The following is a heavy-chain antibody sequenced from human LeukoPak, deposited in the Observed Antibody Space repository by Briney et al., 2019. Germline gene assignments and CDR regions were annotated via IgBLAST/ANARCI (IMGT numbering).Heavy chain of an antibody. V-gene: IGHV3-23*01. CDR1: RFTFSTYA. D-gene: IGHD5-12*01. CDR2: ISGSSDTT. Sequence: PGGSLRLSCAASRFTFSTYAMSWVRQAPGKGLEWVSSISGSSDTTYYADSVKGRFTISRDNSKNTLYLQMNSLRAEDTAVYYCAKDQGRYSGYEDYWGQGTLVTVSS. CDR3: AKDQGRYSGYEDY. J-gene: IGHJ4*02.